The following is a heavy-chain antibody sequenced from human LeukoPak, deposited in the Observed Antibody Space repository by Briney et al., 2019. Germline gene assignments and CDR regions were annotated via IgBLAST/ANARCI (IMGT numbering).Heavy chain of an antibody. CDR1: GDSISSYY. D-gene: IGHD3-22*01. J-gene: IGHJ6*03. V-gene: IGHV4-59*12. Sequence: SETLSLTCTVSGDSISSYYWSWIRQPPGKGLEWIGYIYYSGSTNYSPSLKSRVTMSVDTSKNQFSLKLSSVTATDTAVYYCARDFLVYYDSSGYYSPYYYYYMDVWGKGTTVTISS. CDR2: IYYSGST. CDR3: ARDFLVYYDSSGYYSPYYYYYMDV.